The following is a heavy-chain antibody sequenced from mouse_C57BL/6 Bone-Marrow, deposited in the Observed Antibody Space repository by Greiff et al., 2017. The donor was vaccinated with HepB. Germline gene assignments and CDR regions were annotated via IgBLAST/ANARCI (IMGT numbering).Heavy chain of an antibody. V-gene: IGHV3-6*01. CDR3: ARGGIYYDYDGSMDY. Sequence: EVKLQESGPGLVKPSQSLSLTCSVTGYSITSGYYWNWIRQFPGNKLEWMGYISYDGSNNYNPSLKNLISITRDTSKNQFFLKLNSVTTEDTATYYCARGGIYYDYDGSMDYWGQGTSVTVSS. CDR2: ISYDGSN. D-gene: IGHD2-4*01. J-gene: IGHJ4*01. CDR1: GYSITSGYY.